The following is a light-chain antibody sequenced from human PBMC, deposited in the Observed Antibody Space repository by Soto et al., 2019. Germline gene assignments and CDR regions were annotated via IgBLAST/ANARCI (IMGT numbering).Light chain of an antibody. CDR2: DNN. CDR3: GTWDSSLSAYV. Sequence: QSVLTQPPSVSAAPGQKGTISCSGSSSNIGNNYVSWYQQLPGTAPKLLIYDNNKRPSGIPDRFSGSKSGTSATLGITGLQTGDEGDYYCGTWDSSLSAYVFGTGTKLTVL. CDR1: SSNIGNNY. V-gene: IGLV1-51*01. J-gene: IGLJ1*01.